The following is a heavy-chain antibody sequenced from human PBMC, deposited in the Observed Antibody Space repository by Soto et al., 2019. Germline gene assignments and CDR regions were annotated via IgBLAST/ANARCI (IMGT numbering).Heavy chain of an antibody. J-gene: IGHJ5*02. Sequence: GASVKVSCKASGGTFSSYAISWVRQAPGQGLEWMGGIIPIFGTANYAQKFQGRVTITADKSTSTAYMELSSLRSEDTAVYYCLCRYSFLDWFDPWGQGTLVTVSS. D-gene: IGHD5-18*01. CDR1: GGTFSSYA. V-gene: IGHV1-69*06. CDR2: IIPIFGTA. CDR3: LCRYSFLDWFDP.